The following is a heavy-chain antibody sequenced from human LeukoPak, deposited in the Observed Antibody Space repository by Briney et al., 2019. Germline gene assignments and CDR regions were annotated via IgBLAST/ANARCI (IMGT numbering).Heavy chain of an antibody. CDR1: GFSISNYE. D-gene: IGHD5-24*01. J-gene: IGHJ4*02. CDR3: AKRDGYNSNPLKD. CDR2: ISSSGSTT. V-gene: IGHV3-48*03. Sequence: GGSLRLSCAASGFSISNYEMNWVRQAPGKGLEWVSYISSSGSTTYYADSVKGRFTISRDNAKNSLYLQMNSLRAEDTALYYCAKRDGYNSNPLKDWGQGTLVTVSS.